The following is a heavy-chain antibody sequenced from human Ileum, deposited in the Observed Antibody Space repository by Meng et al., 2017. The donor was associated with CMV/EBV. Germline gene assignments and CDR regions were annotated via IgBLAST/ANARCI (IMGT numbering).Heavy chain of an antibody. V-gene: IGHV3-7*04. J-gene: IGHJ4*02. CDR1: GLTFSSYW. D-gene: IGHD3-10*01. CDR2: KNPDESEK. CDR3: ATDTARVRGY. Sequence: GGSLRLSCEVSGLTFSSYWFSWVRQAPEKGLEWVANKNPDESEKYYLDSVKGRFTIFRDNAKNSLYLQVNSLRVDDTAVYYCATDTARVRGYWGQGTLVTVSS.